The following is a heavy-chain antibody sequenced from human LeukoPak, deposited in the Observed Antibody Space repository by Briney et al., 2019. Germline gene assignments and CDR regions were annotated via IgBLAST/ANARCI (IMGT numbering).Heavy chain of an antibody. V-gene: IGHV4-4*07. CDR3: ARGGSGWYSYYYYMDV. Sequence: SETLSLTCTVSGGSISSYYWSWIRQPAGKGLEWIGRIYTSGSTNYNPSLKSRVTISVDTSKNQFSLKLSSVTAADTAVYYCARGGSGWYSYYYYMDVWGKGTTVTVSS. J-gene: IGHJ6*03. D-gene: IGHD6-19*01. CDR1: GGSISSYY. CDR2: IYTSGST.